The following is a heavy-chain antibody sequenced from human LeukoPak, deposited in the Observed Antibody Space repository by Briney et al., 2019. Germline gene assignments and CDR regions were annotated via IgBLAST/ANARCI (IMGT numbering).Heavy chain of an antibody. CDR1: GYTFTSYG. Sequence: GASVKVSCKASGYTFTSYGISWVRQAPGQGLEWMGWISAYNGNTNYAQKFQGRVTMTTDTSTSTAYMELRSLRSDDTAVYYCARDDSPYTYYYDSSGPTGYFQHWGQGTLVTVSS. V-gene: IGHV1-18*01. CDR2: ISAYNGNT. J-gene: IGHJ1*01. CDR3: ARDDSPYTYYYDSSGPTGYFQH. D-gene: IGHD3-22*01.